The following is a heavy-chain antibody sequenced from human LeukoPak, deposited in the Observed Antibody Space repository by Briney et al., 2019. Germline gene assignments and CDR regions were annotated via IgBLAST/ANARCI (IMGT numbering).Heavy chain of an antibody. D-gene: IGHD1-26*01. CDR3: ATRGDSGSYYLDY. J-gene: IGHJ4*02. V-gene: IGHV1-24*01. Sequence: ASVKVSCKVSGYTLTELSMHWVRQAPGKGLEWMGGFDPEDGETIYAQKFQGRVTMIEDTSTDTAYMELSSLRSEDTAVYYCATRGDSGSYYLDYWGQGTLVTVSS. CDR2: FDPEDGET. CDR1: GYTLTELS.